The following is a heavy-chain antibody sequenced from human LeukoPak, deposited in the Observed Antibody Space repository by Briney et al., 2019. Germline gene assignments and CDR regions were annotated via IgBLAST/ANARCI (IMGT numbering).Heavy chain of an antibody. V-gene: IGHV4-31*03. Sequence: SQTLSLPCTVSGGSISSGGYYWSWIRQHPGEGLEWIGYIYYSGSTYYNPSLKSRVTISVDTSKNQFSLKLSSVTAADTAVYYCAGVGRYFDWLLPADYWGQGTLVTVSS. J-gene: IGHJ4*02. CDR3: AGVGRYFDWLLPADY. D-gene: IGHD3-9*01. CDR2: IYYSGST. CDR1: GGSISSGGYY.